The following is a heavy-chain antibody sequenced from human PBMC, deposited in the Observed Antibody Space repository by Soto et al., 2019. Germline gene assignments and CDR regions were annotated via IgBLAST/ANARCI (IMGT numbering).Heavy chain of an antibody. J-gene: IGHJ5*02. CDR1: GFTFSGFG. CDR2: ISYDGTNA. V-gene: IGHV3-30*03. D-gene: IGHD3-16*01. Sequence: QEELVESGGGVVQPGRSLRLSCADSGFTFSGFGMHWVRQAPGKGLEWVAVISYDGTNAIYADSVKGRFSVSRDNSKNIVYLQMNSLRNEDTAMYDCARRGKREGESSPPTDLWGQGTLLTVSS. CDR3: ARRGKREGESSPPTDL.